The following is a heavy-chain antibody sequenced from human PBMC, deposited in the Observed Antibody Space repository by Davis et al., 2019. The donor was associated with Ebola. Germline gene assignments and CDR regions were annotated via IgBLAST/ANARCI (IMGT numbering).Heavy chain of an antibody. CDR3: ASEQSGVTGDH. CDR1: GFTLSHAW. CDR2: LKSKTDGGTA. D-gene: IGHD2-21*02. Sequence: PGGSLRLSCAASGFTLSHAWMNCVRQAPGKGLEWVVRLKSKTDGGTADYAAPVRGRFTVSRDDSRNTLYLQMNSLKSEDTAVYYCASEQSGVTGDHWGRGTLVTFSS. V-gene: IGHV3-15*01. J-gene: IGHJ4*02.